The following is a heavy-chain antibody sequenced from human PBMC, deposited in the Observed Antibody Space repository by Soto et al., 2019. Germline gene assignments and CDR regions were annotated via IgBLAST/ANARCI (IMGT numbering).Heavy chain of an antibody. V-gene: IGHV1-18*01. CDR2: INGYNGNT. J-gene: IGHJ4*02. Sequence: QVHLVQSGAEVKKTGASVKVSCKTSGYTFINYGISWVRQAPGQGLEWMGWINGYNGNTNYARKFQGKFTMTTDTATKAAIMELTSLRSDDTAVYYCARGDSPVQFDYWGQGTLVTVSS. D-gene: IGHD4-4*01. CDR1: GYTFINYG. CDR3: ARGDSPVQFDY.